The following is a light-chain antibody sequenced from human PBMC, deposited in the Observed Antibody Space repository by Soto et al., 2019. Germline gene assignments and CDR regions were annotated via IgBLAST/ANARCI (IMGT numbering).Light chain of an antibody. J-gene: IGLJ2*01. CDR1: SSDVGGYNY. CDR3: TSYTSSSTPYVV. V-gene: IGLV2-14*01. CDR2: DVT. Sequence: QSVLTQPASVSGSPGQSITISCTGTSSDVGGYNYVSWYQQHPGKAPTLMIYDVTNRPSGVSNRFSGSKSGNTASLTISGLQAEDEADYYGTSYTSSSTPYVVFGGGTKLTVL.